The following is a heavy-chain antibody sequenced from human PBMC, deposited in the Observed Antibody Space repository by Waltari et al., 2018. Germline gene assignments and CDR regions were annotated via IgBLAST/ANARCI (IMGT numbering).Heavy chain of an antibody. V-gene: IGHV3-15*01. CDR2: IKRKFDGGTI. CDR3: TTDPRD. CDR1: GFNFNSAW. J-gene: IGHJ4*02. Sequence: EVQLVESGGGLVKPGETLRLSCAASGFNFNSAWMSWVRQVPGKGLEWLGRIKRKFDGGTIDYAAPVKGRFTISRDDSKSTLYLHMSSLKTEDTAVYYCTTDPRDWGQGTLVTVSS.